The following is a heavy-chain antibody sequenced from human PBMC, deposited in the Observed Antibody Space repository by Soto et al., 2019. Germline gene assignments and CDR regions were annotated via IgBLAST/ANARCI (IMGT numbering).Heavy chain of an antibody. CDR1: GFTFITSF. V-gene: IGHV3-7*03. CDR2: INQDGGGT. CDR3: ARYFRGSGRYFFDY. D-gene: IGHD6-19*01. Sequence: GGSLRLSCVASGFTFITSFIVWVRQAPVKGLEWVANINQDGGGTYYVDSVEGRFTISRDNAKDSLYLQMNSLRGEDTAVYYCARYFRGSGRYFFDYWGQGTLVTVS. J-gene: IGHJ4*02.